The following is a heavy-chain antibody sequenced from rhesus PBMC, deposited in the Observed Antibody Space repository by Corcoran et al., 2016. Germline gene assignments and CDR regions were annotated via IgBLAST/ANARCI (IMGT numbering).Heavy chain of an antibody. CDR2: IRSVSQRT. Sequence: QVQLRESGPGLVKPSETLSLTCAVSGYSISSGYFWGWIRPPPGKGLEYIGDIRSVSQRTSYHPSLKSRVTISKDTSKNQFSLNLASVTAADTAVYYCARIHPEYFELWGQGALVIVSS. CDR3: ARIHPEYFEL. J-gene: IGHJ1*01. CDR1: GYSISSGYF. D-gene: IGHD4-23*01. V-gene: IGHV4-99*01.